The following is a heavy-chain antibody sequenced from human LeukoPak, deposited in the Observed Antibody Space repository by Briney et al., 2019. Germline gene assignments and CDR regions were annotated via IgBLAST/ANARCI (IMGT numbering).Heavy chain of an antibody. CDR1: GYTFTGDY. V-gene: IGHV1-2*06. CDR2: INPNSGGT. D-gene: IGHD6-13*01. CDR3: ARVPTRIAADRDY. Sequence: ASVKVSCRASGYTFTGDYMHWVRQAPGQGLEWIGRINPNSGGTNYAQKFQGRVTMTRDTSISTAYMELSRLRSDDTAVYYCARVPTRIAADRDYWGQGTLVTVSS. J-gene: IGHJ4*02.